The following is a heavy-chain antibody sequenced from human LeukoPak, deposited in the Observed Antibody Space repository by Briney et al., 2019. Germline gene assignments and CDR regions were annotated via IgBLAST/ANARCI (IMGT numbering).Heavy chain of an antibody. CDR2: ISGSGGST. D-gene: IGHD1/OR15-1a*01. CDR3: ARDRWNTRNWFDP. V-gene: IGHV3-23*01. CDR1: GFTFSSYA. Sequence: GGSLRLSCAASGFTFSSYAMSWVRQAPGKGLEWVSAISGSGGSTYYADSVKGRFTISRDNSKNSLYLQMNSLRAEDTAVYYCARDRWNTRNWFDPWGQGTLVTVSS. J-gene: IGHJ5*02.